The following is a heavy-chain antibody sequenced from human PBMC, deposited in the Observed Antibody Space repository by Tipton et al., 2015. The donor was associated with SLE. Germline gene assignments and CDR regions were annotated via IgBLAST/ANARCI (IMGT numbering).Heavy chain of an antibody. Sequence: QLVQSGAEVKKPGASVKVSCETSGYTFTNYGISWVRQAPGQGLEWMGWISAYSGDTNYARNLQGRVTMTTDTSTSTAYMELRGLRSDDTAIYYCARVRVDTAMGVFDFWGQGTLVTVSS. CDR1: GYTFTNYG. CDR3: ARVRVDTAMGVFDF. J-gene: IGHJ4*02. D-gene: IGHD5-18*01. CDR2: ISAYSGDT. V-gene: IGHV1-18*01.